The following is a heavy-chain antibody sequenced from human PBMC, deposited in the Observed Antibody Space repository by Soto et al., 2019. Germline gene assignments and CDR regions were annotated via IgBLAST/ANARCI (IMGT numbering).Heavy chain of an antibody. J-gene: IGHJ6*02. V-gene: IGHV3-53*01. CDR3: VARGIAAAGTRDSYGMDV. CDR1: GFTVSSNY. CDR2: IYSGGST. Sequence: GGSLRLSCAASGFTVSSNYMSWVRQAPGKGLEWVSVIYSGGSTYYADSVKGRFTISRDNSKNTLYLQMNSLRAEDTAVYYCVARGIAAAGTRDSYGMDVWGQGTTVTVSS. D-gene: IGHD6-13*01.